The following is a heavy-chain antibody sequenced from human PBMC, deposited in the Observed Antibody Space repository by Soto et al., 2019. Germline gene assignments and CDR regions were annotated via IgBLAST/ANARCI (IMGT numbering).Heavy chain of an antibody. CDR1: SASLSSSTYY. V-gene: IGHV4-39*01. Sequence: QLQLQESGPGLVKPSETLSLTCSVSSASLSSSTYYWSWIRQPPGRGPEWIGSIYYSGNTYYKPSIKSRVSISIDTSRNQFSLTLTSVTAADTGVYYCASSSPFHYWGPGILVTVSS. J-gene: IGHJ4*02. CDR3: ASSSPFHY. D-gene: IGHD6-6*01. CDR2: IYYSGNT.